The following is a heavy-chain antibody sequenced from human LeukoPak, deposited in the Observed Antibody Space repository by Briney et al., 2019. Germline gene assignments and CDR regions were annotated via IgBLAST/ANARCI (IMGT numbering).Heavy chain of an antibody. Sequence: GESLKISCKGSGYSFTSYWIGWVPQMPGKGLEWXXIIYPGDSDTRYSPSFQGQVTISADKSISTAYLQWSSLKASDTAMYYCARPGPLRGSSYGYDAFDIWGQGTIVTVSS. CDR2: IYPGDSDT. D-gene: IGHD5-18*01. CDR3: ARPGPLRGSSYGYDAFDI. V-gene: IGHV5-51*01. J-gene: IGHJ3*02. CDR1: GYSFTSYW.